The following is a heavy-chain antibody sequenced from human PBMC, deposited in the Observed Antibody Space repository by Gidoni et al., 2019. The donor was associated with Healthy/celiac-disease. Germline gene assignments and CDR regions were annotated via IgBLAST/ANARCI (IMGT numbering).Heavy chain of an antibody. J-gene: IGHJ6*02. CDR3: ARDRIAAAVIIDYYYYYGMDV. CDR1: GFTFSSYA. D-gene: IGHD6-13*01. Sequence: QVQLVESGGGVVQPGRSLRLSCAAPGFTFSSYAMHWVRQAPGKGLEWVAVISYDGSNKYYADSVKGRFTISRDNSKNTLYLQMNSLRAEDTAVYYCARDRIAAAVIIDYYYYYGMDVWGQGTTVTVSS. V-gene: IGHV3-30*04. CDR2: ISYDGSNK.